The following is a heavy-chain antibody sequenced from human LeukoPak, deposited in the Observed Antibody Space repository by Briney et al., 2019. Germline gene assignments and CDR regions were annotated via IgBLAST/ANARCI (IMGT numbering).Heavy chain of an antibody. J-gene: IGHJ6*03. D-gene: IGHD3-22*01. Sequence: GASVKVSCKASGYTFTSYYMHWVRQATGQGLEWMGWMNPNSGNTGYAQKFQGRVTITRNTSISTAYMELSSLRSEDTAVYYCARTRKVVIITEGLDYYYYMDVWGKGTTVTVSS. CDR1: GYTFTSYY. V-gene: IGHV1-8*03. CDR2: MNPNSGNT. CDR3: ARTRKVVIITEGLDYYYYMDV.